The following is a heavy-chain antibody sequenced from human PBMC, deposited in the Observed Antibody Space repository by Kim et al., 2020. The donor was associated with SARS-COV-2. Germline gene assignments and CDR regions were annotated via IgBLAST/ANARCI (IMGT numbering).Heavy chain of an antibody. CDR2: INTGNGNT. V-gene: IGHV1-3*04. CDR3: ARPEGYCSGGRCFSLRFDY. D-gene: IGHD2-15*01. J-gene: IGHJ4*02. CDR1: GYIFTIYP. Sequence: ASVKVSCKTSGYIFTIYPIHWMRQAPGQRLEWMGWINTGNGNTQYSQKFQGRATITRDTSATTTYMYLSGLRSEDTAVYYCARPEGYCSGGRCFSLRFDYWGQGSLVTVSS.